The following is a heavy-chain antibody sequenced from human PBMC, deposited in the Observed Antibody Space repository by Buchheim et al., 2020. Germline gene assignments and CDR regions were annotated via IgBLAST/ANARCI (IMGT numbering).Heavy chain of an antibody. D-gene: IGHD3-22*01. V-gene: IGHV3-30*03. J-gene: IGHJ4*02. Sequence: QVQLVESGGGVVQPGRSLRLSCAASGFTFSSYGMHWVRQAPGKGLEWVAVISYDGSNKYYADSVKGRFTISRDNSKNTLFLQMNSLRAEDTAVYYCASRDDTSVVIFDYWGQGTL. CDR1: GFTFSSYG. CDR2: ISYDGSNK. CDR3: ASRDDTSVVIFDY.